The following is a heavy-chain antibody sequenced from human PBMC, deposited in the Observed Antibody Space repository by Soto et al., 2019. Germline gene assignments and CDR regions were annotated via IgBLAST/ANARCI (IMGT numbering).Heavy chain of an antibody. CDR3: ARKWRITATTGRTNLDYFDY. Sequence: QVKLVESGGGVVQPGRSLRLSCAASGFTFSSLAMHWVRQAPGKGLEWVAVISSDGGNKYYADSVKGRFTIARDNSKNTLSLQMDSLRPEDTAIYYCARKWRITATTGRTNLDYFDYWGQGTLVTVSS. CDR1: GFTFSSLA. CDR2: ISSDGGNK. J-gene: IGHJ4*02. D-gene: IGHD1-20*01. V-gene: IGHV3-30-3*01.